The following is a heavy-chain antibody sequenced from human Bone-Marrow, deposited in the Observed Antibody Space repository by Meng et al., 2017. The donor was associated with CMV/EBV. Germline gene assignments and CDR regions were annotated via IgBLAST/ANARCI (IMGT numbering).Heavy chain of an antibody. D-gene: IGHD6-19*01. CDR3: ARSSGWSRFDY. CDR2: IIPIFGTA. J-gene: IGHJ4*02. CDR1: GGTFSSYA. V-gene: IGHV1-69*05. Sequence: QVRRVQSGGEVEKPGSSGEVSCKASGGTFSSYAISWVRQAPGQGLEWMGGIIPIFGTANYAQKFQGRVTMTRDMSINTAYMELSRLTSGDTAVYYCARSSGWSRFDYWGQGTLVTVSS.